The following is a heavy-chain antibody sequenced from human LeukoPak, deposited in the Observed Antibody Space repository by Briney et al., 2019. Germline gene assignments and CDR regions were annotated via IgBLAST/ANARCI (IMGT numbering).Heavy chain of an antibody. V-gene: IGHV4-39*07. CDR3: ARVTGYMIEDYFDY. CDR2: IHYSGST. Sequence: SETLSLTCTVSGGSIRSSNNYWGWIRQPPGKGLEWIGGIHYSGSTYYYPSLKSRVTISVDKSKNQFSLKLSSVTAADTAVYYCARVTGYMIEDYFDYWGQGTLFTVSS. CDR1: GGSIRSSNNY. J-gene: IGHJ4*02. D-gene: IGHD3-22*01.